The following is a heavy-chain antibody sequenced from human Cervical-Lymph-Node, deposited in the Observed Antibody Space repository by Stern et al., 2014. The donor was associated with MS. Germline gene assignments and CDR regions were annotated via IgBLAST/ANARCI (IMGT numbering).Heavy chain of an antibody. Sequence: QVQLVESGPGLVKPSETLSLTCTVSGGSISTYYWSWIRQSPEKGLEWIGYIFYKGRTNYNPSLKSRVTISVDTSINQFSLNVSSVTAADTAVYHCARGRGISRVSDSWGQGTLVTVSS. CDR3: ARGRGISRVSDS. D-gene: IGHD2/OR15-2a*01. J-gene: IGHJ4*02. CDR2: IFYKGRT. CDR1: GGSISTYY. V-gene: IGHV4-59*01.